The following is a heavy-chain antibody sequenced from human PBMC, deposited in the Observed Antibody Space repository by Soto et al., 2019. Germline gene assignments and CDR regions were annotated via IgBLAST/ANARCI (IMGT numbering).Heavy chain of an antibody. CDR2: ISNSGTA. Sequence: SETLSLTCIVSGDSIKTNQWGWIRQPPGKGLEWIAYISNSGTANHNPSLKSRVTMSIDMAKNQFSLNLSSVTAADTAVYYCARHHMGSLDYWGQGILVTVSS. V-gene: IGHV4-59*01. J-gene: IGHJ4*02. CDR1: GDSIKTNQ. CDR3: ARHHMGSLDY. D-gene: IGHD3-10*01.